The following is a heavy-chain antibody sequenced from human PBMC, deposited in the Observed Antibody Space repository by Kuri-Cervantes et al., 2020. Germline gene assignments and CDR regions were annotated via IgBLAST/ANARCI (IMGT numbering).Heavy chain of an antibody. V-gene: IGHV4-39*07. CDR1: GGSVSSDNYY. Sequence: SETLSLTCTVSGGSVSSDNYYWSWIRQPPGKGLEWIGSIYHSGSTYYNPSLKSRVTISVDTSKNQFSLKLSSVTAADTAVYYCAREVDSSSWLKEGVYYFDYWGQGTLVTVSS. D-gene: IGHD6-13*01. J-gene: IGHJ4*02. CDR3: AREVDSSSWLKEGVYYFDY. CDR2: IYHSGST.